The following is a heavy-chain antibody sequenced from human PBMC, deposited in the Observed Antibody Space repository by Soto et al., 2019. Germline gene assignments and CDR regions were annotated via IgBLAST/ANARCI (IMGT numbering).Heavy chain of an antibody. Sequence: EVQLVESGGGLVQPGGSLRLSCAASGFIFSDHLMDWVRQSPRKGLEWVGRTRNKASGYITQYAASVKGRFTISRDESQNLRDLKMNSLRTEDTAVYYWASDLSGSDIVYGGQGTLVTVSS. CDR2: TRNKASGYIT. D-gene: IGHD1-26*01. V-gene: IGHV3-72*01. CDR1: GFIFSDHL. CDR3: ASDLSGSDIVY. J-gene: IGHJ4*02.